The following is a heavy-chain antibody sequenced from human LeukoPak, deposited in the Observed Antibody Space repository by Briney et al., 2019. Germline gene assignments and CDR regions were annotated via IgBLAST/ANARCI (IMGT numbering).Heavy chain of an antibody. Sequence: SETLSLTCTVSGDSLSSSCYYWGWIRQPPGQGLEWIGSGNTYYNPSLKSRVTISVDTSKNQFSLKLSSVTAADTAVYYCARSITMVRGVIRSYYYYGMDVWGQGTTVTVSS. D-gene: IGHD3-10*01. V-gene: IGHV4-39*07. CDR1: GDSLSSSCYY. J-gene: IGHJ6*02. CDR3: ARSITMVRGVIRSYYYYGMDV. CDR2: GNT.